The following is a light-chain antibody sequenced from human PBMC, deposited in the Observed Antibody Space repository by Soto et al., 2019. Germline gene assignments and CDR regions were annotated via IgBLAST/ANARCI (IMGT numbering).Light chain of an antibody. CDR1: QSVSSSY. Sequence: EIVLTQSPGTLSLSPGERATLSCRASQSVSSSYLAWYQQTPGQAPRLLIYGASSRATGIPGRFSGSGSGTVFPLTISRLEPEDFAVYYCQQYGGSPLTFGGGTKVEIK. CDR2: GAS. J-gene: IGKJ4*01. CDR3: QQYGGSPLT. V-gene: IGKV3-20*01.